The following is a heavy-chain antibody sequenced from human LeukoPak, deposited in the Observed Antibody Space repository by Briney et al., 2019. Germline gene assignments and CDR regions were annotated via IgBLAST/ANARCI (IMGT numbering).Heavy chain of an antibody. CDR3: ARVYSSSWYSGYLYMDV. Sequence: GGSLRLSCAASGFTFSSYSMNWVRQAPGKGLEWVSSISSSSSYIYYADSVKSRFTISRDNAKNSLYLQMNSLRAEDTAVYYCARVYSSSWYSGYLYMDVWGKGTTVTVSS. V-gene: IGHV3-21*01. J-gene: IGHJ6*03. D-gene: IGHD6-13*01. CDR2: ISSSSSYI. CDR1: GFTFSSYS.